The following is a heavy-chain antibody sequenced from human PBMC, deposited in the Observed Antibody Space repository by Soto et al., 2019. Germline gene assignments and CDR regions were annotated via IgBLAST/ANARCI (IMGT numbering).Heavy chain of an antibody. V-gene: IGHV4-39*01. CDR3: VRGGKDRPQETYFFDY. CDR2: IDYYGNT. D-gene: IGHD2-15*01. CDR1: GGSTTNSNYY. J-gene: IGHJ4*02. Sequence: LQLQESGPGLVKPSETLSLRCSVSGGSTTNSNYYWGWIRQPPGRGLEWLGSIDYYGNTYSNPSVRSQVSVWIDTSKRQFAVELTSVSAADSAVYYWVRGGKDRPQETYFFDYWGQGALVTVSS.